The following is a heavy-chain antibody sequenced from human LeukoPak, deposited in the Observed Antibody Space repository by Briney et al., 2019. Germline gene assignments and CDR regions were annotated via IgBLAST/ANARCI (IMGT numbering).Heavy chain of an antibody. Sequence: GGSLRLSRAASGFSLNNHWMNWVRQPPGEGLEWVANIKQDGSEIYYVDSVKGRFTISRDNAKNSLYLQMNTLRGDDTAVYYCARSGPPYGLDVWGQGTTVTVSS. J-gene: IGHJ6*02. CDR3: ARSGPPYGLDV. V-gene: IGHV3-7*01. CDR1: GFSLNNHW. CDR2: IKQDGSEI.